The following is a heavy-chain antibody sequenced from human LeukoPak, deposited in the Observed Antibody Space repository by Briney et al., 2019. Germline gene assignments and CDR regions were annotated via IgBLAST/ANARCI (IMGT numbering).Heavy chain of an antibody. CDR2: IWYDGSNK. J-gene: IGHJ6*02. CDR1: GFTFSSYG. Sequence: GGSLRLSCAASGFTFSSYGMHWVRQAPGKGLEWVAVIWYDGSNKYYADSVKGRFTISRDNSKNTLYLQMNSLRAEDTAVYYCARELHSSSWYSDYYYYGMDVWGQGTTVTVSS. D-gene: IGHD6-13*01. V-gene: IGHV3-33*01. CDR3: ARELHSSSWYSDYYYYGMDV.